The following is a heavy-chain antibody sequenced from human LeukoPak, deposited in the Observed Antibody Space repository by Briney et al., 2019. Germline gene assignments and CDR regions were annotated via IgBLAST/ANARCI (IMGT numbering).Heavy chain of an antibody. CDR1: GFTFDSFD. CDR2: ITSSGTTI. D-gene: IGHD3-10*01. V-gene: IGHV3-48*03. CDR3: AGELWFGEFDAFDI. Sequence: PGGSLRLSXAGSGFTFDSFDVNWVRQAPGKGLEWLAHITSSGTTITYADSVKGRFTISRDNAKNSLYLQMTSLRAEDTAVYYCAGELWFGEFDAFDIWGQGTMVTVSS. J-gene: IGHJ3*02.